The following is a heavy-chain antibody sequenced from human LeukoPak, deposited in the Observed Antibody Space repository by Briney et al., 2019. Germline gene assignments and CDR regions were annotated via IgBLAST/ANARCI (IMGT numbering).Heavy chain of an antibody. Sequence: GGSLRLSYAASGFRFSDYYMTWIRQAPGKGLEWVSHITSSGSTIHYADSVKGRFTISRDNAKNSLYLQMSSLRAEDTAVYYCARIGSSWPNWFDPWGQGTLVTVSS. J-gene: IGHJ5*02. CDR3: ARIGSSWPNWFDP. D-gene: IGHD6-13*01. CDR1: GFRFSDYY. V-gene: IGHV3-11*01. CDR2: ITSSGSTI.